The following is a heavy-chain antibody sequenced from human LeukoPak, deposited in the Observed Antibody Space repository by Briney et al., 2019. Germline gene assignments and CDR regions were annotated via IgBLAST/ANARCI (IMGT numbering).Heavy chain of an antibody. CDR1: GGSISSGDYY. CDR3: ARGLVYFGSGIFYNSSHFAP. D-gene: IGHD3-10*01. Sequence: SQTLSLTCTVSGGSISSGDYYWSWLRQPPGKGLELIGYIYYSGSTSYNPSLKSRLTISIDTSKSQFSLKLNSVTAADTAVYYCARGLVYFGSGIFYNSSHFAPWGKGPLVTVSS. J-gene: IGHJ5*02. V-gene: IGHV4-30-4*01. CDR2: IYYSGST.